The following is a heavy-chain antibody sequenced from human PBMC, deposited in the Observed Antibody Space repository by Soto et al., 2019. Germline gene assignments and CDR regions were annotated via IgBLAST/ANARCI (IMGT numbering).Heavy chain of an antibody. CDR1: GGSINTLY. CDR2: IFSSGST. Sequence: SETLSLTCTVSGGSINTLYWSWVRQPAGEGLEWIGRIFSSGSTSFNPSLESRVAMSVDTSKNHFSLNMSSVTAADMAVYYCAREGSYSAYNFAHGIQLWSFDFWGQGALVTVS. J-gene: IGHJ4*02. CDR3: AREGSYSAYNFAHGIQLWSFDF. D-gene: IGHD5-12*01. V-gene: IGHV4-4*07.